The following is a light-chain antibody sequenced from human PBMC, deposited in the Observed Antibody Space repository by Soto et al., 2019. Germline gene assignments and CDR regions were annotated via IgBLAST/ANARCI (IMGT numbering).Light chain of an antibody. Sequence: QSVVTQPPSASGSPGQSVTISCTGTSSDVGGYNYVSWYQQHPGKAPKLMIYGVSKRPSGVPDRFSGSKSGNTASLTVSGLQAEDEADYYCSSYAGSNNPVVFGGGTKLTVL. CDR3: SSYAGSNNPVV. CDR2: GVS. CDR1: SSDVGGYNY. J-gene: IGLJ2*01. V-gene: IGLV2-8*01.